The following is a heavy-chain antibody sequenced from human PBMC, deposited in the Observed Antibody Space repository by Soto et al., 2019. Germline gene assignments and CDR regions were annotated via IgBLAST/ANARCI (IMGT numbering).Heavy chain of an antibody. J-gene: IGHJ6*02. V-gene: IGHV1-18*01. Sequence: GASVKVSCKASGYTFTSYGISWVRQAPGQGLEWMGWISAYNGNTNYAQKLQGRVTMTTDTSTSTAYMELRSLRSEDTAVYYCARGVAAAGTHYYYGMDVWGQGTTVTVSS. CDR3: ARGVAAAGTHYYYGMDV. CDR1: GYTFTSYG. CDR2: ISAYNGNT. D-gene: IGHD6-13*01.